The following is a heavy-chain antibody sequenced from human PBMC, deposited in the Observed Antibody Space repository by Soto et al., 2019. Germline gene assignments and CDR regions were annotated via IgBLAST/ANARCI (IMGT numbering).Heavy chain of an antibody. D-gene: IGHD3-16*01. CDR2: IYGGGST. CDR1: GFTVSTKY. V-gene: IGHV3-66*01. J-gene: IGHJ4*02. Sequence: EVQLVESGGGLVQPGGSLRLSCAASGFTVSTKYMSWVRQAPGKGLEWVSAIYGGGSTFYADSGSGRFTISRDNSKNTVNLQMNSLRAEDTAVYYCARDPWAADYWGQGTLVTVSS. CDR3: ARDPWAADY.